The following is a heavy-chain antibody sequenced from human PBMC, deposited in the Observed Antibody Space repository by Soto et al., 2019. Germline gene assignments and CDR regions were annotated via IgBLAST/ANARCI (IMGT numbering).Heavy chain of an antibody. V-gene: IGHV1-8*01. D-gene: IGHD3-10*01. J-gene: IGHJ5*02. CDR3: ARARGQNMVHNWLDP. Sequence: GASVKVSCKASGYTFTNYDINWVRQAAGQGLEWMGWMNPNNGAADYAQKFQGRVTMTRDTSTSTAFMEVNSLRSEDTAVYYCARARGQNMVHNWLDPWGQGTLVTVSS. CDR1: GYTFTNYD. CDR2: MNPNNGAA.